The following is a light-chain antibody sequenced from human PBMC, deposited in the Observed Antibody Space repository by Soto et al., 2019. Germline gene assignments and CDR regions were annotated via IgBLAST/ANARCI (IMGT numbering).Light chain of an antibody. CDR2: GAS. J-gene: IGKJ4*01. V-gene: IGKV1-9*01. CDR1: QGISDY. Sequence: DIQLTQSPSFLSASVGDRVTISCRASQGISDYLAWYQQKPGKAPKLLIYGASTLQSGVPSRFSGSASGTEFTLTITSLQHEDFATYFLQQFNAYPLTFGEGTKLEIK. CDR3: QQFNAYPLT.